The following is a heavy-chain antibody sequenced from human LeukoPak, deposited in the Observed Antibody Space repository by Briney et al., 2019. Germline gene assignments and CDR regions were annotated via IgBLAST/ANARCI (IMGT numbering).Heavy chain of an antibody. CDR1: GFTFSSYS. CDR2: ISSSSSYI. J-gene: IGHJ4*02. CDR3: ARDGDIVVVPAAIDY. D-gene: IGHD2-2*02. Sequence: PGGSLRLSCAASGFTFSSYSMNWVRQAPGKGLEWVPSISSSSSYIYYADSVKGRFTISRDNAKNSLYLQMNSLRAEDTAVYYCARDGDIVVVPAAIDYWGQGTLVTVSS. V-gene: IGHV3-21*01.